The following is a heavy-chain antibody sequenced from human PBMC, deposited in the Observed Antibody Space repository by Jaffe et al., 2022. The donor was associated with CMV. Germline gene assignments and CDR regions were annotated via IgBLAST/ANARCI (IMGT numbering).Heavy chain of an antibody. D-gene: IGHD3-10*01. CDR3: AALWGVTPYYYYYYGMDV. J-gene: IGHJ6*02. Sequence: QVQLVQSGAEVKKPGASVKVSCKASGYTFTSYDINWVRQATGQGLEWMGWMNPNSGNTGYAQKFQGRVTMTRNTSISTAYMELSSLRSEDTAVYYCAALWGVTPYYYYYYGMDVWGQGTTVTVSS. CDR1: GYTFTSYD. CDR2: MNPNSGNT. V-gene: IGHV1-8*01.